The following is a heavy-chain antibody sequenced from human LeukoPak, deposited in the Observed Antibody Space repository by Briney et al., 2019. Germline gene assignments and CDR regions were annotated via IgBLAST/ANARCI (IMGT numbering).Heavy chain of an antibody. CDR3: AKDRCSNGIGCYYYYMDV. CDR1: GFTFSSYG. Sequence: GGSLRLSCAASGFTFSSYGMHWVRQAPGKGLEWVAYIQYDGSNEQFADSVKGRFSISRDSSRNILYLQVNSLRAEDTAVYYCAKDRCSNGIGCYYYYMDVWGKGTTVTISS. D-gene: IGHD2-8*01. J-gene: IGHJ6*03. V-gene: IGHV3-30*02. CDR2: IQYDGSNE.